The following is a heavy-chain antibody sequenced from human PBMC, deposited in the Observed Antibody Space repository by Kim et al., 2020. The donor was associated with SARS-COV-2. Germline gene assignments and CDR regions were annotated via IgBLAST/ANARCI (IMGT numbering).Heavy chain of an antibody. CDR1: GFTFSSSS. J-gene: IGHJ5*02. V-gene: IGHV3-48*02. Sequence: GGSLRLSCVVSGFTFSSSSMHWVRQAPGKGLEWVSYIRRTGSPIYYADSVEGRFTISRDNAKNSLYLQMNSLRDEDTAVYYCVTAFRENYASWGQGTLVIVSS. CDR2: IRRTGSPI. D-gene: IGHD3-16*01. CDR3: VTAFRENYAS.